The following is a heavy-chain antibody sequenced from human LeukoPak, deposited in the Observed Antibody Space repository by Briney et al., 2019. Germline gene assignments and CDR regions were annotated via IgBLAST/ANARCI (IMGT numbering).Heavy chain of an antibody. J-gene: IGHJ4*02. Sequence: GASVKVSCKASGYTFTSYGISWVRQAPGQWLEWMGWISAYNGNTNYAQKLQGRVTMTTDTSTSTAYMELRSLRSDDTAVYYCARDSSYDILTGYYDAGGVDYWGQGTLVTVSS. CDR2: ISAYNGNT. V-gene: IGHV1-18*01. CDR3: ARDSSYDILTGYYDAGGVDY. CDR1: GYTFTSYG. D-gene: IGHD3-9*01.